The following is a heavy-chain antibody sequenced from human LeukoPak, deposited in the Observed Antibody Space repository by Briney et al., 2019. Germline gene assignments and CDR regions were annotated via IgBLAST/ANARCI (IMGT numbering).Heavy chain of an antibody. Sequence: GGSLRLSCAASGFTFSSYSMNWVRQAPGKGLEWVSSISSSSSYIYYADSVKGRFTISRDNAKNSLYLQMNSLRAEDTAVYYCARDPYLNLDGIYYYYGMDVWGQGTTVTVSS. J-gene: IGHJ6*02. V-gene: IGHV3-21*01. CDR1: GFTFSSYS. D-gene: IGHD1-26*01. CDR3: ARDPYLNLDGIYYYYGMDV. CDR2: ISSSSSYI.